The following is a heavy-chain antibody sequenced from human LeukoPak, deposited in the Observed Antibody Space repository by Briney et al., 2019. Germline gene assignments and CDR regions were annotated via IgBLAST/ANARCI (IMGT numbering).Heavy chain of an antibody. CDR1: GFTVSSNY. V-gene: IGHV3-66*01. CDR3: ARGDGYNRLGY. D-gene: IGHD5-24*01. Sequence: GGSLRLSCAASGFTVSSNYMSWVRQAPGKGLEWVSVIYSGGSTYYADSVKGRFTISSDNSKNTLYLQMNSLRAEDTAVYYCARGDGYNRLGYWGQGTLVTVSS. CDR2: IYSGGST. J-gene: IGHJ4*02.